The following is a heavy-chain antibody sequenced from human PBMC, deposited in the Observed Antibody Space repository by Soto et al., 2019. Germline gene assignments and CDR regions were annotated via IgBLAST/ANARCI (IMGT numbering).Heavy chain of an antibody. V-gene: IGHV3-30-3*01. CDR1: GFTFSSYA. D-gene: IGHD3-10*01. CDR3: ARDWVVRGEDYYYGMDV. J-gene: IGHJ6*02. CDR2: ISYDGSNK. Sequence: GGSLSLSCEASGFTFSSYAMHWVRQAPGKGLEWVAVISYDGSNKYYADSVKGRFTISRDNSKNTLYLQMNSLRAEDTAVYYCARDWVVRGEDYYYGMDVWGQGTTVTVSS.